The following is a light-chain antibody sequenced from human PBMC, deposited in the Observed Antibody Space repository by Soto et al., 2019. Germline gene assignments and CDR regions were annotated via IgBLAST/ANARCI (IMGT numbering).Light chain of an antibody. J-gene: IGKJ1*01. CDR1: QGISSY. Sequence: TQSPSFLYASVGDRVTITCRASQGISSYLAWYQQKPGKAPKLLIYAASTLQSGVPSRFSGSGSGTDFTLTISGLQSEDFATYYCQLYYSYPRTFGQGTKVDIK. CDR2: AAS. CDR3: QLYYSYPRT. V-gene: IGKV1-8*01.